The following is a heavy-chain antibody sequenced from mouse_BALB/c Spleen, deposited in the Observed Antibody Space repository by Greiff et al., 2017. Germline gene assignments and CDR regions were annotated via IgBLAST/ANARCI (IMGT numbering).Heavy chain of an antibody. D-gene: IGHD1-1*01. CDR3: ARDQDYGYFDY. CDR2: ISSGGSYT. V-gene: IGHV5-9-4*01. CDR1: GFTFSSYA. J-gene: IGHJ2*01. Sequence: EVMLVESGGGLVKPGGSLKLSCAASGFTFSSYAMSWVRQSPEKRLEWVAEISSGGSYTYYPDTVTGRFTISRDNAKNTLYLEMSSLRSEDTAMYYCARDQDYGYFDYWGQGTTLTVSS.